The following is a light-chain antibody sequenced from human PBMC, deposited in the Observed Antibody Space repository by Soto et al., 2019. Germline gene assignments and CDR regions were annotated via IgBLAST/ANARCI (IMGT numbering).Light chain of an antibody. CDR1: SSNIGAGYG. J-gene: IGLJ1*01. Sequence: QSVLTQPPSVSGAPGQRVTLSCTGSSSNIGAGYGVQWYQQFPGTAPKLLIYGNSNRPSGVPDRFSGSKSGTSASLAITGLQAEDEADYYCQSYDSSLSGYVFGTGTKLTVL. CDR2: GNS. CDR3: QSYDSSLSGYV. V-gene: IGLV1-40*01.